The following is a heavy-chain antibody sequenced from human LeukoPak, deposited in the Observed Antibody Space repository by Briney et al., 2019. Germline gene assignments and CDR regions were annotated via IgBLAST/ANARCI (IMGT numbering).Heavy chain of an antibody. CDR1: GFTFSSYA. D-gene: IGHD3-10*01. V-gene: IGHV3-30-3*01. CDR2: ISYDGSNK. J-gene: IGHJ4*02. CDR3: ARGPLWVRGGGVY. Sequence: GGSLRLSCAASGFTFSSYAMHWVRQAPGKGLEWVAVISYDGSNKYYADSVKGRFTISRDNSKNTLYLQMNSLRAEDTAVYYCARGPLWVRGGGVYWGQGTLVTVSS.